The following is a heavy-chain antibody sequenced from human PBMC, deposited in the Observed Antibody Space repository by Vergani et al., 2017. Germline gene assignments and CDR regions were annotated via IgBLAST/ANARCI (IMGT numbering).Heavy chain of an antibody. D-gene: IGHD5-18*01. CDR3: ARAPGYSYGHYYYGMDV. V-gene: IGHV4-31*03. J-gene: IGHJ6*02. CDR1: GGSISSGGYY. CDR2: INYSGST. Sequence: QVQLQESGPGLVKPSQTLSLTCTVSGGSISSGGYYCSWIRQHPGKGLEWIGYINYSGSTDYNPSLKSRVTISVDTCKNKFSLKLSSVTAADTAVYYCARAPGYSYGHYYYGMDVWGQGTTVTVSS.